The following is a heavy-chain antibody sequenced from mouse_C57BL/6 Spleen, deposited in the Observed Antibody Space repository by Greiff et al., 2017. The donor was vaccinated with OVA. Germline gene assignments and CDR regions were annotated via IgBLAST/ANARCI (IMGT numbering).Heavy chain of an antibody. V-gene: IGHV5-4*03. Sequence: EVKLVESGGGLVKPGGSLKLSCAASGFTFSSYAMSWVRQTPEKRLEWVATISDGGSYTYYPDNVKGRFTISRDNAKNNLYLQMSHLKSEDTAMYYCARVGAGFAYWGQGTLVTVSA. CDR2: ISDGGSYT. CDR3: ARVGAGFAY. CDR1: GFTFSSYA. J-gene: IGHJ3*01.